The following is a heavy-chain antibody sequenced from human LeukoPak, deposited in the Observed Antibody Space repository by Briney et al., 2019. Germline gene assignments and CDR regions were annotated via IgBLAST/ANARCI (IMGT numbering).Heavy chain of an antibody. CDR3: ASSWIVAGIIDY. V-gene: IGHV4-39*01. CDR2: INYSGST. D-gene: IGHD6-19*01. J-gene: IGHJ4*02. Sequence: SETLSLTCTASGGSISSSRYYWGWVRQPPGKGLEWIGNINYSGSTYYSPSLKGRVTISVDTSKNQFSLKLSSVTAADTAVYYCASSWIVAGIIDYWGQGTLVTVSS. CDR1: GGSISSSRYY.